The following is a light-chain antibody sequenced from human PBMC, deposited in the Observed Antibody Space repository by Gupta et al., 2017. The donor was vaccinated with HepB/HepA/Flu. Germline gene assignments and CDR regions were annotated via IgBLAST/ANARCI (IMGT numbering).Light chain of an antibody. CDR2: GVT. J-gene: IGLJ2*01. Sequence: QSVLTQPPSVSGAPGQRVTMSCTGSSANIGADYDVHWYQKLPGKAPKLLNYGVTNRPSGVPDRFSASKSGTLASLTITGLQAGDEADYYCQSYDSILSGVVFGGGTKLTVL. CDR1: SANIGADYD. CDR3: QSYDSILSGVV. V-gene: IGLV1-40*01.